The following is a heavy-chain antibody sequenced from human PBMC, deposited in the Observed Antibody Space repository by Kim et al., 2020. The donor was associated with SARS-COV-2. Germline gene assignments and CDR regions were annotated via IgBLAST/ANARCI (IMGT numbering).Heavy chain of an antibody. CDR3: ARWRRYEAAAGTYYFDY. D-gene: IGHD6-13*01. V-gene: IGHV5-51*01. Sequence: GESLKISCKGSGYSFTSYWIGWVRQMPGKGLEWMGIIYPGDSDTRYSPSFQGQVTISADKSISTAYLQWSSLKASDTAMYYCARWRRYEAAAGTYYFDYWGQGTLVTVSS. CDR2: IYPGDSDT. J-gene: IGHJ4*02. CDR1: GYSFTSYW.